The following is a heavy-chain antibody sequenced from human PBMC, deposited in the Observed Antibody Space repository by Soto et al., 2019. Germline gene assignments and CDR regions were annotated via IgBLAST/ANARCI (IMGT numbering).Heavy chain of an antibody. D-gene: IGHD2-21*02. CDR3: ARFCGGDCYSLGHYYYGMDV. J-gene: IGHJ6*02. Sequence: ASVKVSCKASGGTFSSYAISWVRQAPGQGLEWMGGIIPIFGTANYAQKFQGRVTITADESTSTAYMELSSLRSEDTAVYYCARFCGGDCYSLGHYYYGMDVWGQGTTVTVSS. CDR2: IIPIFGTA. CDR1: GGTFSSYA. V-gene: IGHV1-69*13.